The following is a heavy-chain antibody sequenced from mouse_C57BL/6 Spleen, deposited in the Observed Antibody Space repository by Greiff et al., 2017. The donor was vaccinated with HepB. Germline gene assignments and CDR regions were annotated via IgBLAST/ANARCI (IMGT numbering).Heavy chain of an antibody. CDR3: ARGDYSHFDY. CDR1: GYSFTSYY. Sequence: QVQLKESGPELVKPGASVKISCKASGYSFTSYYIHWVKQRPGQGLEWIGWIYPGSGNTKYNEKFKGKATLTADTSSSTAYMQLSSLTSEDSAVYYCARGDYSHFDYWGQGTTLTVSS. V-gene: IGHV1-66*01. D-gene: IGHD2-12*01. J-gene: IGHJ2*01. CDR2: IYPGSGNT.